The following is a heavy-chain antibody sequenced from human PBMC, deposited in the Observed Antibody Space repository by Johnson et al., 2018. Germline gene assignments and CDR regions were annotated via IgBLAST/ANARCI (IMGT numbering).Heavy chain of an antibody. D-gene: IGHD3-22*01. CDR3: ANGDSSFGAFDS. CDR1: GFTFSSYT. J-gene: IGHJ3*02. Sequence: VQLGQAGGGVVQPGRSLRLCCAASGFTFSSYTMHWVRQAPGKGLEWVSLISWDGGSTYYADSVKGRFTISRDNSKNSLYLQMNSLRTEDTALYYCANGDSSFGAFDSWGQGTMVTVSS. CDR2: ISWDGGST. V-gene: IGHV3-43*01.